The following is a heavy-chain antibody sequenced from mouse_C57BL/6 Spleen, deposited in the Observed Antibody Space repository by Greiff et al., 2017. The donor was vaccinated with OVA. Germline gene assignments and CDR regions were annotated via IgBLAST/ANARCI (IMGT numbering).Heavy chain of an antibody. CDR1: GYAFTNYL. Sequence: QVQLQQSGAELVRPGTSVKVSCKASGYAFTNYLIEWVKQRPGQGLEWIGVINPGSGGTNYNEKFKGKATLTSNQASSTAYMQLSSLTSEDSAVYCCARGYYYGSSLFDYWGQGTTLTVSS. J-gene: IGHJ2*01. D-gene: IGHD1-1*01. V-gene: IGHV1-54*01. CDR2: INPGSGGT. CDR3: ARGYYYGSSLFDY.